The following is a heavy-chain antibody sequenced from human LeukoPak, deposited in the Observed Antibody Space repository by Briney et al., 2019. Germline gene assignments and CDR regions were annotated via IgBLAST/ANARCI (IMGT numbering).Heavy chain of an antibody. V-gene: IGHV4-4*02. CDR1: GGSISSSNW. CDR3: ARGTRFAPQTIFGVVTQYYFDY. Sequence: PSGTLSLTCAVSGGSISSSNWWSWVRQPPGKGLEWIGEIYHSGSTNYNPSLKSRVTISVDKSKNQFSLKLSSVTAADTAVYYCARGTRFAPQTIFGVVTQYYFDYWGQGTLVTVSS. CDR2: IYHSGST. J-gene: IGHJ4*02. D-gene: IGHD3-3*01.